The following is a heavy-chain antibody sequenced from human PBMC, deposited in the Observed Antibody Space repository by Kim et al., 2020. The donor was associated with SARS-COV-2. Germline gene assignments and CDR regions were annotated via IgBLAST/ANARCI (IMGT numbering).Heavy chain of an antibody. V-gene: IGHV3-21*01. CDR1: GFTFSSYS. CDR2: ISSSSSYI. Sequence: GGSLRLSCAASGFTFSSYSMNWVRQAPGKGLEWVSSISSSSSYIYYADSVKGRFTISRDNAKNSLYLQMNSLRAEDTAVYYCASPLLGCPNYDILTGYYKLGCDAFDIWGQGTMVTVSS. J-gene: IGHJ3*02. D-gene: IGHD3-9*01. CDR3: ASPLLGCPNYDILTGYYKLGCDAFDI.